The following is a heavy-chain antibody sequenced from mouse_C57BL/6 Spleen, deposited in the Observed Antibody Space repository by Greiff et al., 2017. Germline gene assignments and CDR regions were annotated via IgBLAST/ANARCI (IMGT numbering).Heavy chain of an antibody. CDR2: IDPETGGT. D-gene: IGHD1-1*01. Sequence: QVQLKQSGAELVRPGASVTLSCKASGYTFTDYEMHWVKQTPVHGLEWIGAIDPETGGTAYNQKVKGKAILTADKSSSTAYMELRSLTSEDSAVYYCTSPIYYYGSSYDWDYWGQGTTLTVSS. J-gene: IGHJ2*01. V-gene: IGHV1-15*01. CDR1: GYTFTDYE. CDR3: TSPIYYYGSSYDWDY.